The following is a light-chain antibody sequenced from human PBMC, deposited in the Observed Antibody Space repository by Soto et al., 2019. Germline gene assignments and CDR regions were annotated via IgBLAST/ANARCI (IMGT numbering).Light chain of an antibody. J-gene: IGKJ1*01. V-gene: IGKV3-15*01. CDR2: GAS. Sequence: EIVMTQSPATLSVSPGERATLSCRASQSVSSNLAWYQQKPGQAPGLLIYGASTRATGIPARFSGSGSGTEFTLTISSLQSEDFAVYYCQQENNWPGTCGQGTKVEIK. CDR3: QQENNWPGT. CDR1: QSVSSN.